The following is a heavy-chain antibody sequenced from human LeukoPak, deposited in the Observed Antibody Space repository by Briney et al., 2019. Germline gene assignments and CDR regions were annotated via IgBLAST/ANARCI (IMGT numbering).Heavy chain of an antibody. CDR2: IYYSGST. J-gene: IGHJ4*02. Sequence: PSETLSLTCTVSGGSISSSSYYWGWIRQPPGKGLEWIGSIYYSGSTYYNPSLKSRVTISVDTSKNQFSLKLSSVTAAATAVYYCARHQDDSSGYYYTASFDYWGQGTLVTVSS. D-gene: IGHD3-22*01. V-gene: IGHV4-39*01. CDR3: ARHQDDSSGYYYTASFDY. CDR1: GGSISSSSYY.